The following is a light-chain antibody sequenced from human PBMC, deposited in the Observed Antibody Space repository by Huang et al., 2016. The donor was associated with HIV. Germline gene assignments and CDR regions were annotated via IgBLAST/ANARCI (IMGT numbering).Light chain of an antibody. CDR3: QQYYNTRYT. CDR2: DAS. Sequence: DIQMTQSPSSLSASVGDRVSITCRASQDITDSLAWYQQKPGEAPKLPLHDASRVKSGVPSRFSGSGSGTDFTLTISGLQPEDFATYYCQQYYNTRYTFGQGTKLEI. J-gene: IGKJ2*01. CDR1: QDITDS. V-gene: IGKV1-NL1*01.